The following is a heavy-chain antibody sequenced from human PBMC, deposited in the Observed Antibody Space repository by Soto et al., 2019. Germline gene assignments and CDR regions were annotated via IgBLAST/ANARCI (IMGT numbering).Heavy chain of an antibody. CDR1: VGYGHSYY. Sequence: SETLSLAGRVSVGYGHSYYWSWLRQSPGRGLEWIAYIYYTGSTKYNPSLKSRATISLDTSKNEVYLKMTSVTAADTAVYYCARARVRGVSPDYDFWGQGTQVTVSS. V-gene: IGHV4-59*02. CDR3: ARARVRGVSPDYDF. D-gene: IGHD2-8*01. J-gene: IGHJ4*02. CDR2: IYYTGST.